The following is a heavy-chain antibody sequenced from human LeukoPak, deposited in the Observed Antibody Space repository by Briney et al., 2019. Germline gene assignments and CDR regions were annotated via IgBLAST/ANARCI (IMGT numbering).Heavy chain of an antibody. CDR3: ARDGDYDILTGYYKRGYFDY. Sequence: GGSLRLSCAASGFTFSSYAMSWVRQAPGKGLEWVSAISGSGGSTYYADSVKGRFTSSRDNAKNSLYLQMNSLRAEDTAVYYCARDGDYDILTGYYKRGYFDYWGRGTLVTVSS. D-gene: IGHD3-9*01. CDR2: ISGSGGST. J-gene: IGHJ4*02. CDR1: GFTFSSYA. V-gene: IGHV3-23*01.